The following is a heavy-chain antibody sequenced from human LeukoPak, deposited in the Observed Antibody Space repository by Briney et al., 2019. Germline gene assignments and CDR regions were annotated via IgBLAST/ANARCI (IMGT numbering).Heavy chain of an antibody. CDR2: ISSSSGHI. V-gene: IGHV3-21*06. J-gene: IGHJ4*02. CDR3: ARARGVSAQQNYFDY. Sequence: GGSLRLSCAPSGFTFSSYSMNWVRQAPGKGLEWVSSISSSSGHIYYADSVKGRFTISRDNAKNSLYLQMNSLRAEDTAVYYCARARGVSAQQNYFDYWGQGTLVTVSS. D-gene: IGHD2-21*02. CDR1: GFTFSSYS.